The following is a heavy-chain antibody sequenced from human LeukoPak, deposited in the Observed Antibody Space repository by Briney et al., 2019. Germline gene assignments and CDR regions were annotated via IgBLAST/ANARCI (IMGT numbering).Heavy chain of an antibody. CDR2: INAGNGNT. CDR3: ARDPPGYCSSTSCYLLDY. J-gene: IGHJ4*02. D-gene: IGHD2-2*01. Sequence: GASVKVSCKASGYTFTSYALHWVRQAPGQRLEWMGWINAGNGNTKYSQKFQGRVTFTRDTSTSTAYMELRSLRSDDTAVYYCARDPPGYCSSTSCYLLDYWGQGTLVTVSS. V-gene: IGHV1-3*01. CDR1: GYTFTSYA.